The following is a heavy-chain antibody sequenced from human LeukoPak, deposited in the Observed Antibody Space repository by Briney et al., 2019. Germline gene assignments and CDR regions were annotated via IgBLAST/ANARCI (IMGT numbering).Heavy chain of an antibody. CDR2: ISSSSSTI. V-gene: IGHV3-48*01. Sequence: GGSLSLSCASCGFTFSSDNMNWVRQAPGKGLECVSYISSSSSTIYYAESVKCRFTISRDNAKNSLYLQMNSLRAEDTAVYYCARDSYYYDSSGYYPGDYWGQGTLVTVSS. CDR3: ARDSYYYDSSGYYPGDY. D-gene: IGHD3-22*01. CDR1: GFTFSSDN. J-gene: IGHJ4*02.